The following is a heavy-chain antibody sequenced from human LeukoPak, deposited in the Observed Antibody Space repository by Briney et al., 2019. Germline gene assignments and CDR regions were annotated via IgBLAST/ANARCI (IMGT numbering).Heavy chain of an antibody. J-gene: IGHJ4*02. CDR3: AREREGELTMGRGVSFDY. CDR2: IYTSGST. V-gene: IGHV4-4*07. D-gene: IGHD3-10*01. CDR1: GGSISSYY. Sequence: SETLSLTCTVSGGSISSYYWSWIRQPAGKGLEWIGRIYTSGSTNYNPSLKSRVTMSVDTSKNQFSLKLSSVTAADTAVYYCAREREGELTMGRGVSFDYWGQGTLVTVSS.